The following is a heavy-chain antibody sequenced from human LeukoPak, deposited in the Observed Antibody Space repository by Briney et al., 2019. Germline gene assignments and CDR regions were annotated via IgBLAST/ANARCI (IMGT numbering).Heavy chain of an antibody. V-gene: IGHV4-59*08. CDR3: ARGKEYFDY. Sequence: SPSETLSLTCTVSGGSISSYYWSWIRQPPGKGLEWIGYIYYSGSTNYNPSLKSRVTISVDTSKNQFSLKLSSVTAADTAVYYCARGKEYFDYWGQGTLVTVSS. J-gene: IGHJ4*02. CDR2: IYYSGST. CDR1: GGSISSYY.